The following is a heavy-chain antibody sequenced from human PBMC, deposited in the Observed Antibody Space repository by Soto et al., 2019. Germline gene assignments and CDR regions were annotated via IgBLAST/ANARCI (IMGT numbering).Heavy chain of an antibody. CDR2: VSHDGRNT. CDR3: AKGGRQWLVTADFNY. CDR1: GFTFSDYA. D-gene: IGHD6-19*01. V-gene: IGHV3-30*18. Sequence: VQLVESGGGVVQPGRSLRLSCAASGFTFSDYAMHWVRQAPGKGLEWVAVVSHDGRNTHYADSVKGLFTISRDSSKNTVSLEMTSLRAEDTAVYYGAKGGRQWLVTADFNYWGQGALVTVSS. J-gene: IGHJ4*02.